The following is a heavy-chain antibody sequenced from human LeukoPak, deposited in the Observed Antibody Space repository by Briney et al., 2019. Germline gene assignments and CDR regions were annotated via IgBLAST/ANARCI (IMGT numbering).Heavy chain of an antibody. J-gene: IGHJ4*02. CDR2: ISGSGGST. Sequence: PGGSLRLSCTSSGFSFGDYSMTWVRQAPGKGLEWVSAISGSGGSTYYADSVKGRLTISRDNSKNTLYLQMNSLRAEDTAVYYCASTFGSGSPGFDYWGQGTLVTVSS. CDR1: GFSFGDYS. CDR3: ASTFGSGSPGFDY. D-gene: IGHD3-10*01. V-gene: IGHV3-23*01.